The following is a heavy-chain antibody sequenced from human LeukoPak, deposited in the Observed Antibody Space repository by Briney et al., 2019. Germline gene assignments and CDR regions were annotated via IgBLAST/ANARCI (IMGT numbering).Heavy chain of an antibody. V-gene: IGHV3-48*04. CDR2: ISSGGGSE. CDR3: ARWATYFYESGGYYSLDY. J-gene: IGHJ4*02. D-gene: IGHD3-22*01. Sequence: GGSLRLSCAASGFTSSSYTMNWVRQAPGKGLEWISYISSGGGSEYYADSVKGRFTISRDNAKNSLSLQMNSLRAEDTAVYYCARWATYFYESGGYYSLDYWGQGTLVTVSS. CDR1: GFTSSSYT.